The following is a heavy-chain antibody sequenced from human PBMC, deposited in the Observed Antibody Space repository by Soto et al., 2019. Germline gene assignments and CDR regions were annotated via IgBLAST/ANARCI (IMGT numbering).Heavy chain of an antibody. CDR1: GYSFTSYW. D-gene: IGHD3-16*01. J-gene: IGHJ6*02. Sequence: GESLKISCKGSGYSFTSYWIGWVRQMPGKGLEWMGIIYPGDSDTRYNPSFQGQVTISVDKSINTAYLQWDSLEASDTATYYCARHLRSYDFFQYYYGIDVWGQGSTVTV. CDR3: ARHLRSYDFFQYYYGIDV. CDR2: IYPGDSDT. V-gene: IGHV5-51*01.